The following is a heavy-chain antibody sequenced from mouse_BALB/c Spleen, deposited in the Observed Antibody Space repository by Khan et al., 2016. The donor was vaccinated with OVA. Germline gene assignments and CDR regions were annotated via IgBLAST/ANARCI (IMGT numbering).Heavy chain of an antibody. CDR1: GYSITSDYA. CDR3: ARGRSY. V-gene: IGHV3-2*02. Sequence: EVQLQESGPGLVKPSQSLSLTCTVTGYSITSDYAWNWIRQFPGNRLEWMGYINYSGSTSKKPSLKSRMSISRDTSKNQIFLQLNSVTTEDTATYYSARGRSYWGQGTLVTVSA. J-gene: IGHJ3*01. CDR2: INYSGST.